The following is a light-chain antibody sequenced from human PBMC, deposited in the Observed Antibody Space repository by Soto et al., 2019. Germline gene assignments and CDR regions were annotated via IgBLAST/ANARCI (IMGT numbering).Light chain of an antibody. V-gene: IGLV2-14*03. CDR1: SSDIGGWNY. CDR2: DVT. J-gene: IGLJ1*01. Sequence: QSALTQPASVSGSPGQSITISCTGTSSDIGGWNYVSWYQQLPGKVPKLIIYDVTNRPSGVSDRFSGSKSGNAASLTISGLQAEDEADYYCSSYTSTSTLYVFGTGTKLTVL. CDR3: SSYTSTSTLYV.